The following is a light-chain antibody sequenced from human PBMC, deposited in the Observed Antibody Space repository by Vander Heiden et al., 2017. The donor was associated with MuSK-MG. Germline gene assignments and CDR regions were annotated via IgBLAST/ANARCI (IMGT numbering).Light chain of an antibody. CDR3: QKYSAYWT. J-gene: IGKJ1*01. CDR1: QRISSS. Sequence: DIQMTQSPSTLTASVGDRVTITCRASQRISSSLAWYQQKPGKAHELLVYEASTLATGVPSRLGGSGSGTEFTLSISSLQPDDCATYYCQKYSAYWTFGQGTKVEIK. V-gene: IGKV1-5*03. CDR2: EAS.